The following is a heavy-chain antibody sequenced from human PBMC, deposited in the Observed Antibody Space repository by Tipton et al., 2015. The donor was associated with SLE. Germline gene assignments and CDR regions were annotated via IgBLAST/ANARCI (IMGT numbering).Heavy chain of an antibody. CDR2: IDNGGFT. CDR1: GITYSDYE. J-gene: IGHJ6*02. CDR3: ARDQGDDSTGYMGMDV. Sequence: GSLRLSCAASGITYSDYEMNWVRQAPGKGLEWVSVIDNGGFTYYADSVRGRFTISRDNSKKTLYLQMNSLTAEDTAVYYCARDQGDDSTGYMGMDVWGQGTTVTVS. V-gene: IGHV3-53*05. D-gene: IGHD3-22*01.